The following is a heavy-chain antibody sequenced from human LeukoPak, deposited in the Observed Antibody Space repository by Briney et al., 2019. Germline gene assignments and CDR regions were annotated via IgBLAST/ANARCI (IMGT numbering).Heavy chain of an antibody. CDR2: ISYDGSKK. CDR1: GFTFSSYG. D-gene: IGHD4-17*01. V-gene: IGHV3-30*03. CDR3: ARMTVTSKEPDY. J-gene: IGHJ4*02. Sequence: GGSLRLSCAASGFTFSSYGMHWVRQAPGKGLEWVAVISYDGSKKYYVDSAKGRFTISRDNAKNSLYLQMNSLRAEDTAVYYCARMTVTSKEPDYWGQGTLVTVSS.